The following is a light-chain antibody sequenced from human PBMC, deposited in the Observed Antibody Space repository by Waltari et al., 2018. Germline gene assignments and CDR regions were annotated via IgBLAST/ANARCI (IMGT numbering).Light chain of an antibody. CDR2: ETS. J-gene: IGKJ2*01. V-gene: IGKV1-5*03. CDR3: QQYNTYPYT. CDR1: QSVASW. Sequence: DIQMTQSPSTLSASVGDGVTITCRASQSVASWLAWYQQKPGKAPNLLIYETSTLESGVPSRFGGSGSGTEFSLTISSLQPDDFATYYCQQYNTYPYTFGQGTKLEIK.